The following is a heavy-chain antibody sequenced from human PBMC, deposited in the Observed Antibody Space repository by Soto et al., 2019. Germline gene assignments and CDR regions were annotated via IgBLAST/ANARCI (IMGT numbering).Heavy chain of an antibody. CDR3: ARDRAKGDSSGWYSAGNCFDP. V-gene: IGHV1-69*13. CDR2: IIPIFGTA. Sequence: ASVKVSCKASGGTFSSYAISWVRPAPGQGLEWMGGIIPIFGTANYAQKFQGRVTITADESTSTAYMELSSLRSEDTAVYYCARDRAKGDSSGWYSAGNCFDPWGQGTLVTVSS. J-gene: IGHJ5*02. D-gene: IGHD6-19*01. CDR1: GGTFSSYA.